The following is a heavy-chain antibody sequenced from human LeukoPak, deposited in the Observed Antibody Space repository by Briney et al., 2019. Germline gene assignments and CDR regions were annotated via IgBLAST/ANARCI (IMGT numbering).Heavy chain of an antibody. CDR3: AREGSYYDFWSAKRMYYYYYMDV. V-gene: IGHV3-7*01. CDR1: GFTFSSYW. Sequence: PGGSLRLSCAASGFTFSSYWMSWVRQAPGKGLEWVANIKQDGSEKYYVDSVEGRFTISRDNAKNSLYLQMNSLRAEDTAVYYCAREGSYYDFWSAKRMYYYYYMDVWGKGTTVTVS. CDR2: IKQDGSEK. D-gene: IGHD3-3*01. J-gene: IGHJ6*03.